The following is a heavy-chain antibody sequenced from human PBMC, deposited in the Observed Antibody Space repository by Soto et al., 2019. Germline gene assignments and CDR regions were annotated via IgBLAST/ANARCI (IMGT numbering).Heavy chain of an antibody. D-gene: IGHD3-10*01. Sequence: HGQLQQSGPGLVKPSQTLSLTCAISGDSVSSDITSWNWIRQSPSRGLEWLGRTYYRSTWFHDYAASVKRRITSNPDTSKYQCSLEMNSMTPEDTAVYYCARGNALDVWGQATVVTVSS. CDR2: TYYRSTWFH. CDR1: GDSVSSDITS. J-gene: IGHJ3*01. V-gene: IGHV6-1*01. CDR3: ARGNALDV.